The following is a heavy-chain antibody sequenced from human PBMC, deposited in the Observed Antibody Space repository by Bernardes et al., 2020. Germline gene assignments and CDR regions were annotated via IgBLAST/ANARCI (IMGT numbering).Heavy chain of an antibody. CDR3: AREIAAAGFDY. D-gene: IGHD6-13*01. V-gene: IGHV3-48*03. J-gene: IGHJ4*02. CDR1: GFTFSSYE. Sequence: GSSLRLSCAASGFTFSSYEMNWVRQAPGKGLEWVSYISSSGSTIYYADSVKGRFTISRDNAKNSLYLQMNSLRAEDTAVYYCAREIAAAGFDYWGQGTLVTVSS. CDR2: ISSSGSTI.